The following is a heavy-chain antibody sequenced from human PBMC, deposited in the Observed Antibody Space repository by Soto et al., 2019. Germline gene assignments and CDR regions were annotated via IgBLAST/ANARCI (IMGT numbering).Heavy chain of an antibody. V-gene: IGHV4-38-2*02. CDR2: IYHSGST. J-gene: IGHJ5*02. Sequence: PSETLSLTCAVSCYSISSGYYWGWIRQPPGKGLEWIGSIYHSGSTYYNPSLKSRVTISVDTSKNQFSLKLSSVTAADTAVYYCAREATVDLGWFDPWGQGTLVTVSS. CDR1: CYSISSGYY. D-gene: IGHD4-4*01. CDR3: AREATVDLGWFDP.